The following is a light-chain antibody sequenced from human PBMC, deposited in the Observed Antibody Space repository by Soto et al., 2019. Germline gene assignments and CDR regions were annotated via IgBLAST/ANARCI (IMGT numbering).Light chain of an antibody. Sequence: IVLTQSPGTLSLSPWESATLSCRASQSVSSSYLAWYQQKPGQAPRLLIYGASSRATGIPDRLSGSGSGTDFTLTISRLEPEDFAVYYGQQYGSSHPITFGQGTRLEIK. V-gene: IGKV3-20*01. CDR3: QQYGSSHPIT. J-gene: IGKJ5*01. CDR1: QSVSSSY. CDR2: GAS.